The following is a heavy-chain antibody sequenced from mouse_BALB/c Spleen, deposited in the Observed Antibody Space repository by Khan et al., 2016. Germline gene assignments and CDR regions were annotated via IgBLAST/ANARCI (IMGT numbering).Heavy chain of an antibody. V-gene: IGHV1-54*01. J-gene: IGHJ3*01. CDR2: INPGSGGT. D-gene: IGHD1-2*01. CDR3: ARSYYGYGFAY. Sequence: QVQLQQSGAELVRPGTSVKVSCKASGYAFTNYLIEWIKQRPGQGLEWIGVINPGSGGTNYNEKFKDMATLTADKSSSTAYMQLSSLTSDDSAVYFCARSYYGYGFAYWGRGTLVTVSA. CDR1: GYAFTNYL.